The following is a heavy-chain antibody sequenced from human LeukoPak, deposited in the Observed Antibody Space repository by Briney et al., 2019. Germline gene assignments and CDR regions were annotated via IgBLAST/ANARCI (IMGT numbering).Heavy chain of an antibody. D-gene: IGHD3-22*01. CDR2: INPNSGGT. CDR1: GYTFTGYY. V-gene: IGHV1-2*02. J-gene: IGHJ4*02. CDR3: AREGADSSGYYYVFDY. Sequence: GASVKVSCKASGYTFTGYYMHWVRQAPGQGLEWMGWINPNSGGTNYAQKFQGRVTMTRDTSISTAYMELSRPRSDDTAVYYCAREGADSSGYYYVFDYWGQGTLVTVSS.